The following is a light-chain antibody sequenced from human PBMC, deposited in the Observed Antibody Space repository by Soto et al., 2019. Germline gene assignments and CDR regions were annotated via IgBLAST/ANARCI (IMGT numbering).Light chain of an antibody. CDR1: SSDVGGYKY. CDR2: EVS. Sequence: QSVLTQPASVSGSPGQSITISCTGTSSDVGGYKYVSWYQQHPGKAPKLMIYEVSNRPSGVSNRFSGSKSGNTASLTISGLQPEDEADYYCSSYSSSVTRVFGGGTKVTVL. CDR3: SSYSSSVTRV. V-gene: IGLV2-14*01. J-gene: IGLJ3*02.